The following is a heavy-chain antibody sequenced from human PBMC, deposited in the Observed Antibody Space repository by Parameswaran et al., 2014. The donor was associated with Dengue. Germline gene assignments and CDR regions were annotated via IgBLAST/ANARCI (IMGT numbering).Heavy chain of an antibody. V-gene: IGHV4-59*01. CDR3: ARNPPRIQLRYFDI. Sequence: RWIRQPPGKGLEWIGYIYYSGSTNYNPSLKSRVTISVDTSKNQFSLKLSSVTAADTAVYYCARNPPRIQLRYFDIWGQGTMVTVSS. J-gene: IGHJ3*02. D-gene: IGHD5-18*01. CDR2: IYYSGST.